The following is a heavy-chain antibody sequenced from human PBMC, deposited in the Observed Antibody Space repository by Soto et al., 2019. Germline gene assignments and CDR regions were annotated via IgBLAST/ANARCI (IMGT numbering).Heavy chain of an antibody. D-gene: IGHD3-10*01. CDR3: ARDQITMVRGVIIPYYYYGMDV. V-gene: IGHV3-7*03. Sequence: GGSLRLSCAASGFTFSSYWMSWVRQAPGKGLEWVANIKQDGSEKYYVDSVKGRFTISRDNAKNSLYLQMNSLRAEDTAVYYCARDQITMVRGVIIPYYYYGMDVWGQGTTVTVSS. CDR1: GFTFSSYW. CDR2: IKQDGSEK. J-gene: IGHJ6*02.